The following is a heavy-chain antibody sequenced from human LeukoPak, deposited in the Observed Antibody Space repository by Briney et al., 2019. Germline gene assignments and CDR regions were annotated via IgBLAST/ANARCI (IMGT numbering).Heavy chain of an antibody. V-gene: IGHV3-48*03. Sequence: GGSLRLSCAASGFTFSGSAMHWVRQAPGKGLEWVSYISSSGSTIYYADSVKGRFTISRDNAKNSLYLQMNSLRAEGTAVYYCAELGITMIGGVWGKGTTVTISS. D-gene: IGHD3-10*02. CDR3: AELGITMIGGV. CDR2: ISSSGSTI. CDR1: GFTFSGSA. J-gene: IGHJ6*04.